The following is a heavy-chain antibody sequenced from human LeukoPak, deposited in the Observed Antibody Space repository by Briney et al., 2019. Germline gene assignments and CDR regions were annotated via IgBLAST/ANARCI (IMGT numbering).Heavy chain of an antibody. Sequence: SETLSLTRTVSGGSISSYYWSWIRQPPGKGLEWIGYIYYSGSTNYNPSLKSRVTISVDTSKNQFSLKLSSVTAADTAVYYCARGRDYMDVWGKGTTVTVSS. J-gene: IGHJ6*03. CDR3: ARGRDYMDV. V-gene: IGHV4-59*12. CDR1: GGSISSYY. CDR2: IYYSGST.